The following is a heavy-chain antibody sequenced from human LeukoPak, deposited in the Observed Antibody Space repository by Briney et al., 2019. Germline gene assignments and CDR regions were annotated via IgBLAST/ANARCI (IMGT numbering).Heavy chain of an antibody. CDR1: GFTFSGYW. CDR3: ARVGGSWFSDY. J-gene: IGHJ4*02. CDR2: INGDGSGT. Sequence: GGSLRLSCAASGFTFSGYWMQWVRQAPGKGLVWVSRINGDGSGTSYADSVKGRFTISRDNAENTLYLQMNSLRADDTAVYYCARVGGSWFSDYWGQGTLVTISS. V-gene: IGHV3-74*01. D-gene: IGHD6-13*01.